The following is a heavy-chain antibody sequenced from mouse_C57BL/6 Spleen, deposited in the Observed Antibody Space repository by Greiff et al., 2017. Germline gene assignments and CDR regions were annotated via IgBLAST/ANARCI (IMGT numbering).Heavy chain of an antibody. CDR2: ILPGSGST. CDR1: GYTFTGYW. Sequence: QVQLQQSGAELMKPGASVKLSCKATGYTFTGYWIEWVKQRPGHGLEWIGEILPGSGSTNYTEKFKGKATFTADTSSNTAYMQLSSLTTEDSAIYYCANQNRSAWFAYWGQGTLVTVSA. CDR3: ANQNRSAWFAY. V-gene: IGHV1-9*01. J-gene: IGHJ3*01.